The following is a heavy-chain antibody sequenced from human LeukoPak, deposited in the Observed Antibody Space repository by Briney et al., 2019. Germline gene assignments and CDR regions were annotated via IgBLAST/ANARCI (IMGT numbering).Heavy chain of an antibody. CDR1: GGSISSYY. CDR2: IYYSGST. J-gene: IGHJ4*02. CDR3: ARGVLLERPGPNSYYFDY. D-gene: IGHD1-1*01. V-gene: IGHV4-59*01. Sequence: SETLSLTCTVSGGSISSYYWSWIRQPPGKGLEWIGYIYYSGSTNYNPSLKSRVTISVDTSKNQFSLKLSSVTAADTAVYYCARGVLLERPGPNSYYFDYWGQGTLVTVSS.